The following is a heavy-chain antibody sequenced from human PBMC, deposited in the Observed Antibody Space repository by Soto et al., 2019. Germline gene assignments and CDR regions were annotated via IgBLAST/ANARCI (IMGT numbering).Heavy chain of an antibody. Sequence: ASLKVSCKASGYTFTSYAMHWVRQAPGQRLEWMGWINAGNGNTKYSQKFQGRVTITRDTSASTAYMELSSLRSEDTAVYYCARGGGLWLNYFDYWGQGTLVTVSS. CDR3: ARGGGLWLNYFDY. V-gene: IGHV1-3*01. CDR1: GYTFTSYA. D-gene: IGHD5-18*01. CDR2: INAGNGNT. J-gene: IGHJ4*02.